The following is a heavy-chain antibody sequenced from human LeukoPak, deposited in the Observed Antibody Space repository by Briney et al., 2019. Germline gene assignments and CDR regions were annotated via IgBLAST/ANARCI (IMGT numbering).Heavy chain of an antibody. V-gene: IGHV1-46*01. D-gene: IGHD3-9*01. CDR1: GYTFTSYY. Sequence: GASVKVSCKASGYTFTSYYMHWVRQAPGQGLEWMGIINPSGGSTSYAQKFQGRVTMTRDTSITTAYMDLSRLRSDDTAVYYCARGVGGNARWRNFDWSKKIPMRDYFDYWGQGTLVTVSS. CDR2: INPSGGST. J-gene: IGHJ4*02. CDR3: ARGVGGNARWRNFDWSKKIPMRDYFDY.